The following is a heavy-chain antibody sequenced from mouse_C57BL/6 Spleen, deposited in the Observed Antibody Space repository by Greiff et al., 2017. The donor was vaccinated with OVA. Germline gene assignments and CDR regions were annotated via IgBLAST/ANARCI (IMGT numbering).Heavy chain of an antibody. V-gene: IGHV1-59*01. CDR1: GYTFTSYW. CDR2: IDPSDSYT. Sequence: QVQLQQPGAELVRPGTSVKLSCKASGYTFTSYWMHWVKQRPGQGLEWIGVIDPSDSYTNYNQKFKGKATLTVDTSSSTAYMQLSSLTSEDSAVYYCAAYYSNYPFAYWGQGTLVTVSA. J-gene: IGHJ3*01. D-gene: IGHD2-5*01. CDR3: AAYYSNYPFAY.